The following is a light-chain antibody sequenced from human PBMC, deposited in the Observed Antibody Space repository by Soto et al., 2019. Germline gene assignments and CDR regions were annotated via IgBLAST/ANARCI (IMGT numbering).Light chain of an antibody. CDR2: DNS. Sequence: QSVLTQPPSVSGDPGQRVTISCTGTSSNIGAGYDVHWYQHLPGTAPKLLIYDNSNRPSGVPDRFSGFKSDTSASLVITGLQAEDEADYYCQSQDCSLSDVVFGGGTKLTVL. CDR3: QSQDCSLSDVV. CDR1: SSNIGAGYD. J-gene: IGLJ2*01. V-gene: IGLV1-40*01.